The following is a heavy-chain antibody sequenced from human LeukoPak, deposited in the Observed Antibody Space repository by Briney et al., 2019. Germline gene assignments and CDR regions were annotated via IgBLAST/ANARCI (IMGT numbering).Heavy chain of an antibody. J-gene: IGHJ6*02. CDR1: GGSISSYY. V-gene: IGHV4-59*08. CDR2: IYYSGST. CDR3: ARRPAAGNLFYYYYGMDV. D-gene: IGHD6-13*01. Sequence: SETLSLTCTVSGGSISSYYWSWIRQPPGKGLEWIGYIYYSGSTNYNPSLKSRVTISVDASKNQFSLKLSSVTAADTAVYYCARRPAAGNLFYYYYGMDVWGQGTTVTVSS.